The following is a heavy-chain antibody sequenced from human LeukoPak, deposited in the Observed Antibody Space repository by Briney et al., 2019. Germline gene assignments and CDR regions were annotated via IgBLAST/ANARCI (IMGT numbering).Heavy chain of an antibody. CDR1: XXTFSAYW. CDR2: INQDGSDK. V-gene: IGHV3-7*01. CDR3: ARGYPNDY. J-gene: IGHJ4*02. D-gene: IGHD2-2*02. Sequence: GGSXXLXXXXSXXTFSAYWMTWVRQAPGKGLEWVANINQDGSDKYYVDSVKGRFTISRDNAKNSAYLQMKSLRAEDAAVYYCARGYPNDYWGQGTVVTVSA.